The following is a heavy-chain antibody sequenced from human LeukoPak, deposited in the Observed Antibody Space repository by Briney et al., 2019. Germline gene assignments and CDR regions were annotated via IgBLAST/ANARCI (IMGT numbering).Heavy chain of an antibody. CDR3: AKDGAWLRFDD. CDR1: GFTFSSYV. V-gene: IGHV3-23*01. CDR2: ISPGGGPT. D-gene: IGHD5-12*01. Sequence: LAGGSLRLSCAASGFTFSSYVMNWVRQAPGKGLEWVSGISPGGGPTYYADSVRGRFTISRDDSKNTLYLQMKNLRAEDTAVYYCAKDGAWLRFDDWGQGILVTVSS. J-gene: IGHJ4*02.